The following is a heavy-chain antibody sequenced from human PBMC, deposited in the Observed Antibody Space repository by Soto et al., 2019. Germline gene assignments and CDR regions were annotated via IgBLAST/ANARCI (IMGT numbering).Heavy chain of an antibody. CDR3: AALGYCSSTSCHYVPN. Sequence: ASVKVSCKASGYTFTGYYMHWVRQAPGQGLEWMGWINPNSGGTNYAQKFQGRVTMTRDTSISTAYMELSRLRSDDTAVYYCAALGYCSSTSCHYVPNWGKGTLVTVSS. CDR1: GYTFTGYY. V-gene: IGHV1-2*02. J-gene: IGHJ4*02. D-gene: IGHD2-2*01. CDR2: INPNSGGT.